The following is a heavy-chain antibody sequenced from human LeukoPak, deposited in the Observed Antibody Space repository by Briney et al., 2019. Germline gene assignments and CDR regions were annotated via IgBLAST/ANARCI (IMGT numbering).Heavy chain of an antibody. CDR3: ARLPFDY. J-gene: IGHJ4*02. V-gene: IGHV3-48*01. CDR1: GFTFSSYS. CDR2: ISSSSSTI. Sequence: GGSLRLSCAASGFTFSSYSMNWVRQAPGKGLEWVSYISSSSSTIYYADSVKGRFTISRDNAKNSLYLQVNSLRAEDTAVYYCARLPFDYWGQGTLVTVSS.